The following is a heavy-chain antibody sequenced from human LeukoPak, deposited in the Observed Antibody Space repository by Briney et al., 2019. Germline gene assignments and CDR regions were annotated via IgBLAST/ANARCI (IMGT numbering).Heavy chain of an antibody. CDR3: AKDGYDSSGYYRPVLSDYMDV. CDR1: GFTFDDYA. V-gene: IGHV3-43D*03. Sequence: GGSLRLSCAASGFTFDDYAMHWVRQAPGKGLEWVSLISWDGGSTYYADSVKGRFTISRDNSKNSLYLQMNSMRAEDTALYYCAKDGYDSSGYYRPVLSDYMDVWGNGTTVTVSS. CDR2: ISWDGGST. D-gene: IGHD3-22*01. J-gene: IGHJ6*03.